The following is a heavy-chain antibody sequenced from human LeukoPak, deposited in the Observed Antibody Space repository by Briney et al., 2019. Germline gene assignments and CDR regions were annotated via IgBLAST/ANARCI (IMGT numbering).Heavy chain of an antibody. CDR3: ARSSGWYYFDY. CDR2: IYYSGST. CDR1: GGSISSYY. Sequence: SETLSLTCTVSGGSISSYYWSWIRQPPGKGLEWIGYIYYSGSTNYNPSLKSRVTISVDTSKNQFSLKLSSVTAADTAVYYCARSSGWYYFDYWGQGTPVTVSS. V-gene: IGHV4-59*01. D-gene: IGHD6-19*01. J-gene: IGHJ4*02.